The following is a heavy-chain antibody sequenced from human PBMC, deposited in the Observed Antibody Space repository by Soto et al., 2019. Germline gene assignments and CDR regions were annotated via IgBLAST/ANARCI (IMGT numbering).Heavy chain of an antibody. D-gene: IGHD5-18*01. Sequence: EVQLVESGGGLVQPGGSLRLSCAASGFTVSSNYMSCVRQAPGKGLEWVSVIYSGGSTYYADSVKGRFTISRDNSKNTLYLQMNSRRTEDTAVYYCAREYSYGYYYYYAMDVWGQGTTVTVSS. CDR3: AREYSYGYYYYYAMDV. CDR2: IYSGGST. J-gene: IGHJ6*02. CDR1: GFTVSSNY. V-gene: IGHV3-66*01.